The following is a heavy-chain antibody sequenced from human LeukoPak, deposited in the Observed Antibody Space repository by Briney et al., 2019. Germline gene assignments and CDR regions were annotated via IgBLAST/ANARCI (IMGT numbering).Heavy chain of an antibody. Sequence: PSETLSLTCTVSGGSISSYYWSWIRQPPGKGLEWIGYIYYSGSTNYNPSLKSRVTISVDTSKNQFSLKLSSVTAADTAVYYCARASVEMATISISSFDYWGQGTLVTVSS. CDR2: IYYSGST. CDR1: GGSISSYY. J-gene: IGHJ4*02. CDR3: ARASVEMATISISSFDY. V-gene: IGHV4-59*01. D-gene: IGHD5-24*01.